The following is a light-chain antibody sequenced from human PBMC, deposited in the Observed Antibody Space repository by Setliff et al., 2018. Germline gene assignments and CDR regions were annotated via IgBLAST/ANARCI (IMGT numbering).Light chain of an antibody. Sequence: SALAQPASVSGSPGQSITISCTGTSGDVGAFNHVSWYQQSPGNAPKLLIYEVTIRPSGISNRFSGFKSGNTASLTISGLQVEDEADYYCCSYSVSGAVLFGGGTKVTVL. J-gene: IGLJ2*01. CDR2: EVT. CDR1: SGDVGAFNH. V-gene: IGLV2-14*01. CDR3: CSYSVSGAVL.